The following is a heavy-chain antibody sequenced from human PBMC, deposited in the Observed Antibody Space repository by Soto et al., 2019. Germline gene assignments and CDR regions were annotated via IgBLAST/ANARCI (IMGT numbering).Heavy chain of an antibody. D-gene: IGHD3-3*01. J-gene: IGHJ4*02. V-gene: IGHV1-8*01. Sequence: QVQLVQSGAEVKKPGASVKVSCKASGYTFISYDINWVRQATGQGLEWMGWMNPNSGNTGYAQKFQGRVTMTRNTSLNAAYTQMSGPGSAGPAVDSCARTPQYDSWTGLGGLAPWGQGPRVSVSS. CDR1: GYTFISYD. CDR2: MNPNSGNT. CDR3: ARTPQYDSWTGLGGLAP.